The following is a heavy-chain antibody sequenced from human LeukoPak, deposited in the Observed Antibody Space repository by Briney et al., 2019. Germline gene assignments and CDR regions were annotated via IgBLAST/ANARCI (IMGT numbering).Heavy chain of an antibody. CDR1: GFTFSSYW. V-gene: IGHV3-74*01. CDR3: ARAPIGGNYYDSSGYYGAEYFQH. D-gene: IGHD3-22*01. CDR2: INSDGSST. Sequence: PGGSLRLSCAASGFTFSSYWMHWVRQAPGKGLVWVSRINSDGSSTSYADSVKGRFTISRDNAENTLYLQMNSLRAEDTAVYYCARAPIGGNYYDSSGYYGAEYFQHWGQGTLVTVSS. J-gene: IGHJ1*01.